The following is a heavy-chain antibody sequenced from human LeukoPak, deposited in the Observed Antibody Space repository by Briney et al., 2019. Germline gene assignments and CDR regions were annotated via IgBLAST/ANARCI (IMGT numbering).Heavy chain of an antibody. CDR1: GYMVSDYY. D-gene: IGHD6-13*01. J-gene: IGHJ4*02. CDR3: ARVRGNSCDY. V-gene: IGHV1-2*02. Sequence: ASVTVSCKTSGYMVSDYYMHWVRQAPGQGPEWVGWIRGDTGDTDSPQKFQGRVTMTRDTSTNTAYMELRRLRYDDTAIYFCARVRGNSCDYWGQGTLVTVSS. CDR2: IRGDTGDT.